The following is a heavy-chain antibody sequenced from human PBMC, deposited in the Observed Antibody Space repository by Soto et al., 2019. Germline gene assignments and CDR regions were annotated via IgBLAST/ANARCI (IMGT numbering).Heavy chain of an antibody. CDR2: ISGSGGST. V-gene: IGHV3-23*01. J-gene: IGHJ6*02. D-gene: IGHD5-18*01. CDR3: ANTRWIKLWSRRPQTMDV. CDR1: GFTFSSYA. Sequence: PGGSLRLSCAASGFTFSSYAMSWVRQAPGKGLEWVSAISGSGGSTYYADSVKGRFTISRDNSKNTLYLQMNSLRAEDTAVYYCANTRWIKLWSRRPQTMDVWGQGTTVTVSS.